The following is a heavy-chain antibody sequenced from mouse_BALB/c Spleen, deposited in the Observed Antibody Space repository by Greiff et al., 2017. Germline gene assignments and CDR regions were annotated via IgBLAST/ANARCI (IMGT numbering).Heavy chain of an antibody. D-gene: IGHD2-1*01. J-gene: IGHJ3*01. CDR2: INSNGGST. CDR3: ARDGDYGNYLFAY. V-gene: IGHV5-6-3*01. Sequence: EVQLVESGGGLVKPGGSLKLSCAASGFTFSSYGMSWVRQTPDKRLELVATINSNGGSTYYPDSVKGRFTISRDNAKNTLYLQMSSLKSEDTAMYYCARDGDYGNYLFAYWGQGTLVTVSA. CDR1: GFTFSSYG.